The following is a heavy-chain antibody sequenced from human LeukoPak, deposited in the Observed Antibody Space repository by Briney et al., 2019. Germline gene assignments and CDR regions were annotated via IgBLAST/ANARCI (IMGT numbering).Heavy chain of an antibody. J-gene: IGHJ4*02. CDR2: ISYDGSNK. D-gene: IGHD2-15*01. Sequence: GGSLRLSCAASGFTFSSYAMSWVRQAPGKGLEWVAVISYDGSNKYYADSVKGRFTISRDNSKNTLYLQMNSLRTEDMAVYYCARAPLGYRSGGSCFLWGQGTLVTVSS. CDR3: ARAPLGYRSGGSCFL. CDR1: GFTFSSYA. V-gene: IGHV3-30-3*01.